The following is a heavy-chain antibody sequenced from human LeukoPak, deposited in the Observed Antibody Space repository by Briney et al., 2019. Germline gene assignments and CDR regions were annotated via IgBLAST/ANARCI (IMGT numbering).Heavy chain of an antibody. CDR1: GDSLSRYS. Sequence: KPSETLSLTCAVSGDSLSRYSWTWIRQPPGKGLEWLGEINPSGSPDYNPSLKSRATISVDTSKNQFSLRVASVPAADSPVYYCASVRHDPLEYYYYIDVWGKGTTVTVSS. V-gene: IGHV4-34*01. CDR3: ASVRHDPLEYYYYIDV. CDR2: INPSGSP. J-gene: IGHJ6*03. D-gene: IGHD2/OR15-2a*01.